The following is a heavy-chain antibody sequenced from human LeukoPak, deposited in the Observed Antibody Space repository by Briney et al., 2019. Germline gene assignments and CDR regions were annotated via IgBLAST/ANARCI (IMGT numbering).Heavy chain of an antibody. D-gene: IGHD5-24*01. Sequence: SETLSLTCTVSGGSISSYYWSWIRQPPGKRLEWIGYIYYSGSTNYNPSLKSRVTISVDTSKNQFSLKLSSVTAADTAVYYCARGGLQLGYWGQGTLVTVSS. J-gene: IGHJ4*02. CDR2: IYYSGST. CDR1: GGSISSYY. V-gene: IGHV4-59*12. CDR3: ARGGLQLGY.